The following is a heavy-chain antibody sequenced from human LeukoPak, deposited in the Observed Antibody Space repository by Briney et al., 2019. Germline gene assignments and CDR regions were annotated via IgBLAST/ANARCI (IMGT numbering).Heavy chain of an antibody. V-gene: IGHV4-30-4*08. CDR2: IHYSGST. Sequence: PSQTLSLTCTVSGGSISRGAYYWSWIRQHPGKGLEWIGYIHYSGSTYYNPSLKSRVTISVDTSKNQFSLNLSSVTAADTAVYYCARRHSSSWNQGGYFDYWGQGTLVTVSS. CDR1: GGSISRGAYY. CDR3: ARRHSSSWNQGGYFDY. J-gene: IGHJ4*02. D-gene: IGHD6-13*01.